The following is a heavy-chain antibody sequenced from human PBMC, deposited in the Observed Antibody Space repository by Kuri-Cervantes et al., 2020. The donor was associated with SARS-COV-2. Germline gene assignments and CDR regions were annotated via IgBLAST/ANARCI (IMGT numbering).Heavy chain of an antibody. Sequence: LRLSCAVSGVSVSGGTYYWSWIRQPAGKGLEWIGHLDTSGSTTYNPSLKGRVTISLDTSKNEVSLRLTSATAADTAVYYCAREPLFSVVGATYYYYYMDVWGKGTTVTVSS. D-gene: IGHD1-26*01. J-gene: IGHJ6*03. CDR1: GVSVSGGTYY. CDR2: LDTSGST. V-gene: IGHV4-61*09. CDR3: AREPLFSVVGATYYYYYMDV.